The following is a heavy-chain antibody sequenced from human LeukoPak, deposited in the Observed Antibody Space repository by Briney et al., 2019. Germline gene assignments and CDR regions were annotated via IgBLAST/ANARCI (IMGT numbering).Heavy chain of an antibody. CDR2: INPNSGGT. V-gene: IGHV1-2*02. J-gene: IGHJ4*02. Sequence: ASVKVSCKASGYTFTGYYMHWVRPAPGQGLEWMGWINPNSGGTNYAQKFQGRVTMTRDTSISTAYMELSRLRSDDTAVYYCARDFSYGDLHFDYWGQGTLVTVSS. CDR1: GYTFTGYY. CDR3: ARDFSYGDLHFDY. D-gene: IGHD4-17*01.